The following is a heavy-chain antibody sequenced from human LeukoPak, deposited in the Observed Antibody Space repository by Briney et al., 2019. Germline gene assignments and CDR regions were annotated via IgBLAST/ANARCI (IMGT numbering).Heavy chain of an antibody. J-gene: IGHJ4*02. CDR2: SGTSGDS. D-gene: IGHD5/OR15-5a*01. CDR3: AKALLTSTYYFDF. Sequence: GGSLRLSCAASGFTFRDYAMYWVRQAPGKGLEWVSASGTSGDSYYTDSVKGRFTISRDTSKNTLYMQMNSLRAEDTAVYYCAKALLTSTYYFDFWGQGTLVTVSS. V-gene: IGHV3-23*01. CDR1: GFTFRDYA.